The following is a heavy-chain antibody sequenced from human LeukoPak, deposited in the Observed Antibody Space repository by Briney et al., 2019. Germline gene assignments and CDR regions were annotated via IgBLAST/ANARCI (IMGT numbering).Heavy chain of an antibody. Sequence: PSETLSLTYAVSGGSISSGGYSWSWIRQPPGKGLEWIGYIYHSGSTYYNPSLKSRVTISVDRSKNQFSLKLSSVTAADTAVYYCARGVDCTNGVCYFDYWGQGTLVTVSS. CDR2: IYHSGST. J-gene: IGHJ4*02. CDR3: ARGVDCTNGVCYFDY. CDR1: GGSISSGGYS. V-gene: IGHV4-30-2*01. D-gene: IGHD2-8*01.